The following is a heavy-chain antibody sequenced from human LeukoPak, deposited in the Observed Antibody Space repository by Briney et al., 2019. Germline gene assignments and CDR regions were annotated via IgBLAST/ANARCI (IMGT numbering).Heavy chain of an antibody. J-gene: IGHJ3*02. CDR2: INPNSGGT. V-gene: IGHV1-2*02. CDR3: ARVILDRIFGVVYDAFDI. CDR1: GYTFTGYY. D-gene: IGHD3-3*01. Sequence: ASVKVSCKASGYTFTGYYMHWVRQAPGQGLEWMGWINPNSGGTNYAQEFQGRVTMTRDTSISTAYMELSRLRSDDTAVYYCARVILDRIFGVVYDAFDIWGQGTKVTVSS.